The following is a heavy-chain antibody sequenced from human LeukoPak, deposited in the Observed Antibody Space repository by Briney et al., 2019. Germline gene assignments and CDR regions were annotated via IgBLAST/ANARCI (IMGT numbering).Heavy chain of an antibody. CDR2: IYTSGGT. D-gene: IGHD3-9*01. CDR1: GASMTSYY. J-gene: IGHJ4*02. V-gene: IGHV4-4*07. Sequence: PSEALSLTCTVSGASMTSYYWSWIRQPAGKGLEWIGRIYTSGGTIYNPSLKSRVTMSVDTSKNQFSLELRSVTAADTALYYCARDYNDILTGCFDYWGRGTLVTVSP. CDR3: ARDYNDILTGCFDY.